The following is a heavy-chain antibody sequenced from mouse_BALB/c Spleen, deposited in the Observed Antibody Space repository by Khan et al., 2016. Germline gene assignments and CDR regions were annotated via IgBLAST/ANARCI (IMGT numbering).Heavy chain of an antibody. Sequence: EVELVESGGGLVQPGGSLKLSCATSGFTFSDSYMYWVRQTPEKRLEWVAYISNGGARTYYPDTVKGRFTISRDNTTHTLYLQMSRLNSEDTAMYYCARREDFGSGGFPYWGQGTLVTVSA. CDR2: ISNGGART. V-gene: IGHV5-12*02. CDR3: ARREDFGSGGFPY. J-gene: IGHJ3*01. CDR1: GFTFSDSY. D-gene: IGHD1-1*01.